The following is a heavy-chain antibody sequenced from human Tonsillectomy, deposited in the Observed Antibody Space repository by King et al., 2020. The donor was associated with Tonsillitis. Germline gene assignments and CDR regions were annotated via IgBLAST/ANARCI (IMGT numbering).Heavy chain of an antibody. Sequence: VQLVESGGGLVEPGRSLRLSCAASGFTFDDYAMHWVRQAPGKGLEWVAGISWNSGRVGYADSVKGRFTISRDNAKNSLYLPMNSLRAEDTALYYCAKEAYYDLWGGPDSWGQGTLVTVSS. CDR3: AKEAYYDLWGGPDS. J-gene: IGHJ4*02. V-gene: IGHV3-9*01. CDR1: GFTFDDYA. CDR2: ISWNSGRV. D-gene: IGHD3-3*01.